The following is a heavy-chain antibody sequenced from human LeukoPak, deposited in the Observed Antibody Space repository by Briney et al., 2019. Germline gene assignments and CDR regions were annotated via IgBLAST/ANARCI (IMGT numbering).Heavy chain of an antibody. J-gene: IGHJ4*02. CDR2: INPNSGGT. D-gene: IGHD3-10*01. CDR3: ARNMVRGVIPPGTY. Sequence: GASVKVSCKASGYTFTGYCMHWVRQAPGQGLEWMGWINPNSGGTNYAQKFQGRVTMTRDTSISTAYMELSRLRSDDTAVYYCARNMVRGVIPPGTYWGQGTLVTVSS. CDR1: GYTFTGYC. V-gene: IGHV1-2*02.